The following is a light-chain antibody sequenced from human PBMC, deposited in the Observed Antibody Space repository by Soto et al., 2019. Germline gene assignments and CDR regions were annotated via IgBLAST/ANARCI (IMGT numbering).Light chain of an antibody. CDR3: QQSYSIPT. V-gene: IGKV1-39*01. Sequence: DIQMTQSPSSLSASVGDRVTITCRASQSISSYLNWYQQKPGKAPKLLIYAVFSLQSGVPSRFSGSGSGTDFTLTISSLQPEDFATYYCQQSYSIPTFGQGTRLEIK. CDR2: AVF. J-gene: IGKJ5*01. CDR1: QSISSY.